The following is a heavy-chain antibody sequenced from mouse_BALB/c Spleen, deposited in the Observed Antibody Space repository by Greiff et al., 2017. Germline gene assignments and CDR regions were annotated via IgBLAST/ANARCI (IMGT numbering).Heavy chain of an antibody. J-gene: IGHJ3*01. CDR3: ARRDYDYDSFAY. CDR1: GYSFTGYY. D-gene: IGHD2-4*01. V-gene: IGHV1-31*01. Sequence: EVQLQQSGPELVKPGASVKISCKASGYSFTGYYMHWVKQSHVKSLEWIGRINPYNGATSYNQNFKDKASLTVDKSSSTAYMELRSLTSEDSAVYYSARRDYDYDSFAYRGQETLVTVSA. CDR2: INPYNGAT.